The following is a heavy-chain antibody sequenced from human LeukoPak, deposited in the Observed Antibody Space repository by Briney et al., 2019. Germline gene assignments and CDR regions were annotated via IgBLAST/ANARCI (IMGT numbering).Heavy chain of an antibody. CDR3: ARDSTYYYDSGSSGPHYFDN. J-gene: IGHJ4*02. V-gene: IGHV3-30*01. CDR1: GITLSSYA. D-gene: IGHD3-10*01. CDR2: ISSGGTDE. Sequence: GGSLRLSCAASGITLSSYAMHWVRQAPGKGLEWVSLISSGGTDEYYADSVKGRFTISRDNSKNTLYLQLNSLRGEDTAVYYCARDSTYYYDSGSSGPHYFDNWGLGTLVTVSS.